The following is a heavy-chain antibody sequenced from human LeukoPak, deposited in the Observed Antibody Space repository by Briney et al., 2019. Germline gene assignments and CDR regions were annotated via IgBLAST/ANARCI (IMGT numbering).Heavy chain of an antibody. CDR2: IIPIFGTA. V-gene: IGHV1-69*05. CDR1: GGTFSSYA. CDR3: ASRVNCSSTSCYSRRPYYYYMDV. Sequence: GASVKVSCKASGGTFSSYAISWVRQAPGQGLEWMGGIIPIFGTANYAQKFQGRVTITTDESTSTAYMELSSLRSEDTAVYYCASRVNCSSTSCYSRRPYYYYMDVWGKGTTVTVSS. D-gene: IGHD2-2*02. J-gene: IGHJ6*03.